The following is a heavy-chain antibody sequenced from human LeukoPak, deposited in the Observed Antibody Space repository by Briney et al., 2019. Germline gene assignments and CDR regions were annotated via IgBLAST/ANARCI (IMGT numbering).Heavy chain of an antibody. CDR2: ISSSSYI. Sequence: GGSLRLSCAASGFTFSSYSMNWVRQAPGKGLEWVSSISSSSYIYYADSVKGRFTISRDNAKNSLYLQMNSLRAEDTAVYYCAREEDGYNFDYWGQGTLVTVSS. CDR1: GFTFSSYS. D-gene: IGHD5-24*01. CDR3: AREEDGYNFDY. V-gene: IGHV3-21*01. J-gene: IGHJ4*02.